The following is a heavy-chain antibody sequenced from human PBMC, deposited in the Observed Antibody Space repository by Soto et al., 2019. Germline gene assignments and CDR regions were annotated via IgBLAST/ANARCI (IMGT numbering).Heavy chain of an antibody. J-gene: IGHJ5*02. CDR2: ISYDGSNK. D-gene: IGHD2-2*01. V-gene: IGHV3-30*18. CDR3: AKGDIVVVPAARSNWFDP. CDR1: GFTFSSYG. Sequence: PGGSLRLSCAASGFTFSSYGMHWVRQAPGKGLEWVAVISYDGSNKYHADSVKGRFTISRDNSKNALYLQMNSLRAEDTAVYYCAKGDIVVVPAARSNWFDPWGQGTLVTVSS.